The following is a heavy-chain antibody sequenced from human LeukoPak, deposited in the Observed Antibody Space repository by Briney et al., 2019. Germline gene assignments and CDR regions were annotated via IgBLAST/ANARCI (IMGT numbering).Heavy chain of an antibody. CDR2: INHSGST. CDR3: ARLLTSSWYGNYYYYGMDV. CDR1: GGSFSGYY. D-gene: IGHD6-13*01. Sequence: SETLSLTCAVYGGSFSGYYWSWIRQPPGKGLEWIGEINHSGSTNYNPSLKSRVTISVDTSKNQFSLKLSSVTAADTAVYYCARLLTSSWYGNYYYYGMDVWGQGTTVTVSS. V-gene: IGHV4-34*01. J-gene: IGHJ6*02.